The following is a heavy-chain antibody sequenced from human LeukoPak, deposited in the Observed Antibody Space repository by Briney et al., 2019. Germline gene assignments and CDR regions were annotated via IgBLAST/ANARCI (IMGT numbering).Heavy chain of an antibody. D-gene: IGHD3-10*01. CDR1: GGSFSGYY. CDR3: ARLRLWFGVDY. Sequence: SETLSLTCAVYGGSFSGYYWSWIRQPPGKGLEWIGEINHSGSTNYNPSLKSRVTISVDTSKNQFSLKLSSVTAADTAVYYCARLRLWFGVDYWGQGTLVTVSP. CDR2: INHSGST. J-gene: IGHJ4*02. V-gene: IGHV4-34*01.